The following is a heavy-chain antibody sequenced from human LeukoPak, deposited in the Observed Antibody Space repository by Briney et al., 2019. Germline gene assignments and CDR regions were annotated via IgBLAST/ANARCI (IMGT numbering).Heavy chain of an antibody. CDR2: ISGSGDNT. J-gene: IGHJ4*02. CDR1: GFTFSSYA. V-gene: IGHV3-23*01. CDR3: AKDLSPGHY. D-gene: IGHD2/OR15-2a*01. Sequence: GGSLRLSCAASGFTFSSYAMNWVRQAPGKGLEWVSAISGSGDNTYYADSVKGRFTISRDNSKNTLYLQMNSLRAGDTAVYFCAKDLSPGHYWGQGILVTVSS.